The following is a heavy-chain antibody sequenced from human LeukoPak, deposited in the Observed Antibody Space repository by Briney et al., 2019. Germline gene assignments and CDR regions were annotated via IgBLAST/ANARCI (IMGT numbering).Heavy chain of an antibody. CDR3: ARGIRGSYGTDY. J-gene: IGHJ4*02. CDR2: INPTGSTS. V-gene: IGHV3-74*01. D-gene: IGHD1-26*01. CDR1: GSTFSSDW. Sequence: GGSLRLSCVASGSTFSSDWMRWVRQAPGKGLVWVSRINPTGSTSNYEDSVKGRFTISRDNAKSTLYLQMNSLRAEDTAVYFCARGIRGSYGTDYWGQGTLVTVSS.